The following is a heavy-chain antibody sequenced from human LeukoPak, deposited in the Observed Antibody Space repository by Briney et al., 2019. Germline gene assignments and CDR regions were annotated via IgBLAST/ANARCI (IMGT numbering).Heavy chain of an antibody. V-gene: IGHV3-30-3*01. CDR3: ARRFGY. J-gene: IGHJ4*02. Sequence: GGSLRLSCAASGFTFTNYAMHWIRQAPGKGLEWVAVISVDGSNKFYAGSVRGRCTISRDNSKNTMSLQMDSLRGEDTAVYYCARRFGYWGQGTLVTVSS. CDR2: ISVDGSNK. CDR1: GFTFTNYA.